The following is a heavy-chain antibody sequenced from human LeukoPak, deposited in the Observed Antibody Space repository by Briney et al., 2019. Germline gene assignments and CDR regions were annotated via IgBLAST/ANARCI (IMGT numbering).Heavy chain of an antibody. CDR2: IYISGNT. J-gene: IGHJ4*02. V-gene: IGHV4-4*07. CDR1: GDSMNNYY. Sequence: SETLSLTCTASGDSMNNYYWTWMRQPAGKGLEWIGRIYISGNTMYNPSLQSRVIMSLDTSKNHFSLKLRSVTAADTAVYFCARGGVLHTYFDYWGQGTLVSVSS. D-gene: IGHD3-16*01. CDR3: ARGGVLHTYFDY.